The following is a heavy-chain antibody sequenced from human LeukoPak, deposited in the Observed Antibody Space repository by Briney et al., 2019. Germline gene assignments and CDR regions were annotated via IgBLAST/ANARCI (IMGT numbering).Heavy chain of an antibody. D-gene: IGHD4-11*01. Sequence: ASVKVSCKASGYTFTSYGVHWVRQAPGQRLEWMGWINAGNGNTKYSQKFQDRVTITRDTSANTAYMELSSLRSEDTAVYYCARGVLVGRNYDYWGQGTLVTVSS. CDR3: ARGVLVGRNYDY. CDR2: INAGNGNT. V-gene: IGHV1-3*01. CDR1: GYTFTSYG. J-gene: IGHJ4*02.